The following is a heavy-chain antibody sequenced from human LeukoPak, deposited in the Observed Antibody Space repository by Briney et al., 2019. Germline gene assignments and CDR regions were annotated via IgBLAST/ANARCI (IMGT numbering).Heavy chain of an antibody. V-gene: IGHV3-33*01. J-gene: IGHJ4*02. Sequence: PGGSLRLSCAASGFTLSSYGMHWVRQAPGKGLEWVAVIWPDGTTKYYADSVKGRFTISRDDSKNTLYFQMNSLRAEDTAVYYCARDGGSYFDYWGRGTLVTVSS. CDR2: IWPDGTTK. CDR1: GFTLSSYG. D-gene: IGHD3-10*01. CDR3: ARDGGSYFDY.